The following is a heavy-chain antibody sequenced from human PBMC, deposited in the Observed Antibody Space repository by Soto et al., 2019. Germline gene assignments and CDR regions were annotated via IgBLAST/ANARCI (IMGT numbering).Heavy chain of an antibody. Sequence: SETLSLTCTVSGGSISGYYGSWIRQPPGKGLEWIGYIYYSGSTNYNPSLKSRVTISVDTSKNQFSLKLSSVTAADTAVYYCARGSDGYYYYYMDVWGKGTTVTVSS. CDR1: GGSISGYY. J-gene: IGHJ6*03. V-gene: IGHV4-59*01. CDR2: IYYSGST. CDR3: ARGSDGYYYYYMDV. D-gene: IGHD3-10*01.